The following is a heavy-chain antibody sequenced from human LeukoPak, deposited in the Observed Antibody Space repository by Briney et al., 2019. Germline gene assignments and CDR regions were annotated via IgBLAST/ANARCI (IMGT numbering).Heavy chain of an antibody. J-gene: IGHJ5*02. Sequence: QPGSSLRLSCAASGFTFSSYGMHWVRQTPGKGLEWVAVTWYDGSNKYYADSVKGRFTISRDNSKNTLYLQMNSLRAEDTAVYYCARGTSRDGYDNWFDPWGQGTLVTVSS. CDR3: ARGTSRDGYDNWFDP. V-gene: IGHV3-33*01. CDR1: GFTFSSYG. D-gene: IGHD5-24*01. CDR2: TWYDGSNK.